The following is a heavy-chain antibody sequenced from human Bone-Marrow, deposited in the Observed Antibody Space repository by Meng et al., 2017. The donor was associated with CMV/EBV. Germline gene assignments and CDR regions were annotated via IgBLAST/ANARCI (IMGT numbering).Heavy chain of an antibody. CDR3: ATFPSGYAYYYYGMDV. CDR1: GYTLTELS. J-gene: IGHJ6*02. V-gene: IGHV1-24*01. Sequence: ASVKASCKVSGYTLTELSMHWVRQAPGKGLEWMGGFDPEDGETIYAQKFQGRVTMTEDTSTDTAYMELSSLRSEDTAVYYCATFPSGYAYYYYGMDVWGQGTTVTVSS. D-gene: IGHD3-3*01. CDR2: FDPEDGET.